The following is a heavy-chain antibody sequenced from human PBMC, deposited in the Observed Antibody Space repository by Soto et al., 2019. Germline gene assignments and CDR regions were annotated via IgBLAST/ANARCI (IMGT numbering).Heavy chain of an antibody. V-gene: IGHV3-21*01. Sequence: GGSLRLSCAASGFTFSSYSMNWVRQAPGKGLEWVSSISSSSSYIYYADSVKGRFTISRDNAKNSLYLQMNSLRAEDTAVYYCARDRWELLKGVVSDYWGQGTLVTVSS. CDR1: GFTFSSYS. J-gene: IGHJ4*02. D-gene: IGHD1-26*01. CDR3: ARDRWELLKGVVSDY. CDR2: ISSSSSYI.